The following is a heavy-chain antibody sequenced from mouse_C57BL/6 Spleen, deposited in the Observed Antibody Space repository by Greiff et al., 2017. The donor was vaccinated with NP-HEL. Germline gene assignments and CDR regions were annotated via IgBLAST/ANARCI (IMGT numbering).Heavy chain of an antibody. V-gene: IGHV1-64*01. CDR1: GYTFTSYW. CDR3: ARLSYTYAMDY. J-gene: IGHJ4*01. CDR2: IHPNSGST. D-gene: IGHD2-12*01. Sequence: QVQLQQPGAELVQPGASVKLSCKASGYTFTSYWMHWVKQRPGQGLEWIGMIHPNSGSTNYNEKFKSKATLTVDKSSSTAYMQLSSLTSEDSAVYYCARLSYTYAMDYWGQGTSVTGSS.